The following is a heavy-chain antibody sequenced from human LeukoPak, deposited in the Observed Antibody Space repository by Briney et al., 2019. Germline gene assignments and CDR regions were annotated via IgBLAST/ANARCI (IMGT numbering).Heavy chain of an antibody. V-gene: IGHV4-34*12. CDR1: GGSFSGYY. J-gene: IGHJ4*02. CDR2: VIHGGST. CDR3: AGYATTVTTNDY. D-gene: IGHD4-17*01. Sequence: SETLSLTCAVYGGSFSGYYWTWIRQSPGKGLEWIGEVIHGGSTNYSPSLKSRVTISVDTSKNQFSLKLSSVSAADTAVYYCAGYATTVTTNDYWGQGTLVTVSS.